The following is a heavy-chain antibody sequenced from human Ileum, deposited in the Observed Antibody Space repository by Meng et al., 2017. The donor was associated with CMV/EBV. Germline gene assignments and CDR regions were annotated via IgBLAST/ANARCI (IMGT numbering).Heavy chain of an antibody. CDR2: ISAYNGNT. V-gene: IGHV1-18*04. D-gene: IGHD2-2*02. CDR3: ARMHCSSTSCYKSYYYYGMDV. CDR1: GHTFSNDG. J-gene: IGHJ6*02. Sequence: ASVKVSCKTSGHTFSNDGISWVRQAPGQGLEWMGWISAYNGNTNYAQKLQGRVTMTTDTSTSTAYMELRSLRSDDTAVYYCARMHCSSTSCYKSYYYYGMDVWGQGTTVTVSS.